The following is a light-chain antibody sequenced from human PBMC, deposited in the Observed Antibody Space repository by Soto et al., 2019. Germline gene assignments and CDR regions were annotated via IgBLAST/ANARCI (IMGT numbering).Light chain of an antibody. CDR3: QQFKNYVFT. Sequence: AVQLTQSPSSLSASVGDRVTITCRASQGISSSLAWYQQKPGKVPKLLIYAASSLESGVPSRFSGSGSGTDFTLTISSLQPEDFATYYCQQFKNYVFTFGPGTKVDSK. CDR1: QGISSS. CDR2: AAS. J-gene: IGKJ3*01. V-gene: IGKV1D-13*01.